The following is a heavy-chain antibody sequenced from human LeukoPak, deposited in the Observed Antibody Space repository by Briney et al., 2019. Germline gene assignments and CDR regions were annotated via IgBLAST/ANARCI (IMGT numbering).Heavy chain of an antibody. CDR1: GFTFSNYN. V-gene: IGHV3-48*02. D-gene: IGHD4-11*01. CDR2: ISSSSGAT. J-gene: IGHJ5*02. CDR3: AAYSNYAYSFDP. Sequence: PGGSLRLSCTASGFTFSNYNMNWVRQAPGKGLEWVSYISSSSGATYYADSVKGRFTTSRDNAKNSLYLQMNSLTDEDTAVYYCAAYSNYAYSFDPWGQGTLVTVSS.